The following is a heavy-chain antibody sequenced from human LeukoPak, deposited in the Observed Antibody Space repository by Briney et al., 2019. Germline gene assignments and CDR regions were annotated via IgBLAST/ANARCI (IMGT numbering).Heavy chain of an antibody. CDR1: GYTFTSYY. Sequence: ASVKVSCKASGYTFTSYYMHWVRQAPGQGLEWMGIINPSGGSTSYAQKFQGRVTMTRDTSTSTVYMELSSLRSEDTAVYYCAREGYYDYVWGSYPIDYWGQGTLVTVSS. CDR3: AREGYYDYVWGSYPIDY. D-gene: IGHD3-16*02. V-gene: IGHV1-46*01. CDR2: INPSGGST. J-gene: IGHJ4*02.